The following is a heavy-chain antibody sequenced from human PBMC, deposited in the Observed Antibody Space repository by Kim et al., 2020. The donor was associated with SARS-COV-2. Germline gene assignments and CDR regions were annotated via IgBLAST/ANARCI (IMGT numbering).Heavy chain of an antibody. CDR3: AKEGLHYGWFDP. CDR2: ISYDGSNK. D-gene: IGHD4-4*01. V-gene: IGHV3-30*18. J-gene: IGHJ5*02. Sequence: GGSLRLSCAASGFTFSSYGMHWVRQAPGKGLEWVAVISYDGSNKYYADSVKGRFTISRDNSKNTLYLQMNSLRAEDTAVYYCAKEGLHYGWFDPWGQGTLVTVSS. CDR1: GFTFSSYG.